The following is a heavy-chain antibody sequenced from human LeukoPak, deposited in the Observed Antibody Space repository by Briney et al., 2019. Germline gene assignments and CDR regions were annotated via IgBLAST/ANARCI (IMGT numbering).Heavy chain of an antibody. CDR3: ARGMGDYPLNYGMDV. CDR1: GYTFTGYY. V-gene: IGHV1-2*02. D-gene: IGHD1-26*01. CDR2: INPNSGGT. Sequence: ASVKVSCKASGYTFTGYYMHWVRQAPGQGLEWMGWINPNSGGTNYAQKFQGRVTMTRDTSISTAYMELSRLRSDDTAVYYCARGMGDYPLNYGMDVWGQGTTVTVSS. J-gene: IGHJ6*02.